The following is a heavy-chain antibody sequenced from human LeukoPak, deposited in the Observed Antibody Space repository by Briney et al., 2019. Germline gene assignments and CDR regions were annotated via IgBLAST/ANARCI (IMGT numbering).Heavy chain of an antibody. V-gene: IGHV4-30-2*01. Sequence: PSETLSLTCTVSGGSISSGGYYWSWIRQPPGKGLEWIGYIYHSGSTYYNPSLKSRVTISVDSSKNQFSLNLTSVTAADTAVYYCARDLYGGNSDYWGQGTLVTVSS. D-gene: IGHD4-23*01. CDR2: IYHSGST. CDR1: GGSISSGGYY. J-gene: IGHJ4*02. CDR3: ARDLYGGNSDY.